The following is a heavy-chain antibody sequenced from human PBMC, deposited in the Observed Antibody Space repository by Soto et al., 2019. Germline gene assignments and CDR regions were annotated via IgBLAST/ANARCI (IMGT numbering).Heavy chain of an antibody. Sequence: PSETLSLTCAVYGGSFSGYYWSWIRQPPGKGLEWIGEINHSGSTNYNPSLKSRVTISVDTSKNQFSLKLSSVTAADTAVYYCAREVVGDFWSGYPYYYYYYGMDVWGQGTTVTVSS. CDR3: AREVVGDFWSGYPYYYYYYGMDV. D-gene: IGHD3-3*01. V-gene: IGHV4-34*09. CDR1: GGSFSGYY. CDR2: INHSGST. J-gene: IGHJ6*02.